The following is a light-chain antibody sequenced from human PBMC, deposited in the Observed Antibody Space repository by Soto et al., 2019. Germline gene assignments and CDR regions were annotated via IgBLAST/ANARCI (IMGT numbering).Light chain of an antibody. CDR1: NIGSKN. CDR3: QLWYRSTGV. J-gene: IGLJ2*01. CDR2: RDT. Sequence: SYELTQPLSVSVALGQTARITCGGNNIGSKNVHWYQQKPGQAPVLVIYRDTNRPSGIPERFSGSNSGNTATLTISRAQGGDEADYYCQLWYRSTGVFGGVTKLTVL. V-gene: IGLV3-9*01.